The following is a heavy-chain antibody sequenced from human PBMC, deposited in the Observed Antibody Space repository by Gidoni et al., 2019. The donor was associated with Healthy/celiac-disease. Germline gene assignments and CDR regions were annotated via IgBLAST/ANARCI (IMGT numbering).Heavy chain of an antibody. V-gene: IGHV4-61*02. CDR2: IYTSGST. CDR1: GGSISSGSYY. D-gene: IGHD3-3*01. CDR3: ARVTRFRGVVIINAFDI. Sequence: QVQLQESGPGLVKPSQPLSLTCTVSGGSISSGSYYWSWIRQPAGKGLEWIGRIYTSGSTNYNPSLKSRVTMSVDTSKNQFSLKLSSVTAADTAVYYCARVTRFRGVVIINAFDIWGQGTMVTVSS. J-gene: IGHJ3*02.